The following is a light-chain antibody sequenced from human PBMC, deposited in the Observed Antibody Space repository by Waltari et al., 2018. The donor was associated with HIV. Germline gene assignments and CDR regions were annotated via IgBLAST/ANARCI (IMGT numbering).Light chain of an antibody. CDR2: TNN. CDR1: SSNIGINS. V-gene: IGLV1-44*01. Sequence: QSVLTQPPSASGTPGQRVTISCSGSSSNIGINSVHWYQQLPGAAPTLLIYTNNQRPSGVPDRFSRSKSGTSASLAISGLQSEDEADYYCAAWDDSLNGFVFGAGTKVTVL. CDR3: AAWDDSLNGFV. J-gene: IGLJ1*01.